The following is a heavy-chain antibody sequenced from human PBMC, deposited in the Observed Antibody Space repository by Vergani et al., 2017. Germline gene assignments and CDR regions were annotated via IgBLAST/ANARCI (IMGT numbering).Heavy chain of an antibody. CDR3: ATKSCGTPGCQRGYFRE. CDR2: ISYDGTQK. Sequence: QVHLVESGGGVVQPGRSLRLSCVVSGFTSSYYGMHWVRQAPGKGLEWVAVISYDGTQKYYADSVKGRFTICRDNSKSTHYLQMNSLRTEDTAVYYCATKSCGTPGCQRGYFREWGQGTLVTVSS. CDR1: GFTSSYYG. V-gene: IGHV3-30*03. D-gene: IGHD1-1*01. J-gene: IGHJ1*01.